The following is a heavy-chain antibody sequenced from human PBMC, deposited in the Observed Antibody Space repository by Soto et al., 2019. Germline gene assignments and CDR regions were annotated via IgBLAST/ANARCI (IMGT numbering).Heavy chain of an antibody. Sequence: PGGSLRLSCAASGFTFTSYWMSWVRQAPGKGLEWVANIKQDGSEKYYVDSVKGRFTISRDNAKNSLYLQMNSLRAEDTAVYYCARATFWGYGSGSYYNDPPTFDYWGQGTLVTVSS. D-gene: IGHD3-10*01. CDR2: IKQDGSEK. CDR1: GFTFTSYW. J-gene: IGHJ4*02. CDR3: ARATFWGYGSGSYYNDPPTFDY. V-gene: IGHV3-7*02.